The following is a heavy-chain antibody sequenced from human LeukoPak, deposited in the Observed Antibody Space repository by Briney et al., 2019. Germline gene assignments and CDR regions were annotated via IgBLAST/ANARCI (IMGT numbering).Heavy chain of an antibody. V-gene: IGHV3-23*01. CDR3: AKADTGSSGWYSRAWFFDY. CDR2: ISGSGGST. Sequence: GGSLRLSCAASGFTFSNYAMTWVRPAPGKGLEWVSTISGSGGSTYYADSVKGRFTISRDNSKNTLYLQMNSLRAEDTAVYYCAKADTGSSGWYSRAWFFDYWGQGTLVTVSS. CDR1: GFTFSNYA. D-gene: IGHD6-19*01. J-gene: IGHJ4*02.